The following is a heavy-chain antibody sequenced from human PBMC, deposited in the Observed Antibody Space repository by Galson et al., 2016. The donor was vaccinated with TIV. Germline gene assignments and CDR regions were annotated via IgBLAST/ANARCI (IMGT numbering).Heavy chain of an antibody. D-gene: IGHD1-20*01. Sequence: SLRLSCAASGFTFSRYYMHWVRQAPGKGLVWVSRISSDGSSTLYADSVEGRFTTSRDNAKNTLYLQMSSLRAEDTALYYCTRDEPSYNYVLDVWGQGTTVTVSS. J-gene: IGHJ6*02. CDR3: TRDEPSYNYVLDV. V-gene: IGHV3-74*01. CDR1: GFTFSRYY. CDR2: ISSDGSST.